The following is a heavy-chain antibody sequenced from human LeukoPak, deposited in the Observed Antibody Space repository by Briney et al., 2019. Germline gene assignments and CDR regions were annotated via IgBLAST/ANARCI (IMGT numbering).Heavy chain of an antibody. CDR3: ASYGTSWRYYFDY. CDR2: ISSDANYI. J-gene: IGHJ4*02. CDR1: GFAFSSYS. Sequence: RGSLRLSCAASGFAFSSYSMNWVRQAPGKGLGCVSSISSDANYIYYADSVKGRFTISRDKAKNSLYLQMNSLKAEDTAVYYCASYGTSWRYYFDYWGQGTLVTVSS. V-gene: IGHV3-21*01. D-gene: IGHD2-2*01.